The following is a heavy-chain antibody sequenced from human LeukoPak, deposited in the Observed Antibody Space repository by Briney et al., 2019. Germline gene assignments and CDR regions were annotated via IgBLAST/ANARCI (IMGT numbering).Heavy chain of an antibody. CDR1: GYTFTGYY. D-gene: IGHD5-18*01. J-gene: IGHJ4*02. Sequence: ASVKVSCKASGYTFTGYYMHWVRQAPGQGLEWMGWINPNSGGTNYAQKFQGRVTMTRDTSISTAYMELSRLRSDDTAVYYCARDSLYSYGPNLFDYWGQGTLVTVSS. CDR2: INPNSGGT. V-gene: IGHV1-2*02. CDR3: ARDSLYSYGPNLFDY.